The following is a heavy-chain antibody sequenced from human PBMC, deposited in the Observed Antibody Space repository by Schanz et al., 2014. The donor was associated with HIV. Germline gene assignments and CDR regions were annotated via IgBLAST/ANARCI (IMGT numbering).Heavy chain of an antibody. Sequence: EVHLVESGGGLVQPGRSLRLSCAASGFTFGDYAMHWVRQAPGKGLEWVSGISWKSDSIGYADSVKGRFTISRDNAKNTLYLQMNSLRAEDTALYYCAKEMVSRYYGDAFNIWGQGTMVTVSS. CDR2: ISWKSDSI. V-gene: IGHV3-9*01. CDR1: GFTFGDYA. CDR3: AKEMVSRYYGDAFNI. J-gene: IGHJ3*02. D-gene: IGHD3-16*01.